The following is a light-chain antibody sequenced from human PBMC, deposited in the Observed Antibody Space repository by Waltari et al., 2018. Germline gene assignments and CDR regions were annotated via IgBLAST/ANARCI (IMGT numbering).Light chain of an antibody. CDR2: YDS. CDR1: NLGHRT. J-gene: IGLJ2*01. Sequence: SYVLTQPPSVSVSPGKTARITCGGHNLGHRTGHWYQQKPGTAPVLVIRYDSTRPSGIPERFSASDSGNTATLTISRVEAGDEADYYCQVWHTTSDPYVVFGGGTKLTVL. CDR3: QVWHTTSDPYVV. V-gene: IGLV3-21*04.